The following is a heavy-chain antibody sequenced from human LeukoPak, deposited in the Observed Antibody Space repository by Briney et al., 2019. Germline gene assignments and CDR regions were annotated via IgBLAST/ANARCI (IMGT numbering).Heavy chain of an antibody. V-gene: IGHV3-7*01. CDR3: AREKGVPAATDYYYYYGMDV. J-gene: IGHJ6*02. D-gene: IGHD2-2*01. CDR2: IKQDGSEK. Sequence: PRGSLRLSCAASGFTFSSYWMSWVRQAPGKGLEWVANIKQDGSEKYYVDSVKGRFTISRDNAKTSLYLQMNSLRAEDTAVYYCAREKGVPAATDYYYYYGMDVWGQGATVTVSS. CDR1: GFTFSSYW.